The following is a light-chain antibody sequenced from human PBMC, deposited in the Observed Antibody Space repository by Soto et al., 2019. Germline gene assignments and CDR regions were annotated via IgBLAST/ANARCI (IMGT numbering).Light chain of an antibody. Sequence: NFMLTQPHSLSESPGKTVTISCTRSSGSIVSNYVQWYQQRPGRFLTIVIYEDNQRPSGVPDRFSGSIDSSSNSASLTISGLKTEDEADYYCQSFDSTTVVFGGGTKLTVL. CDR3: QSFDSTTVV. J-gene: IGLJ2*01. CDR1: SGSIVSNY. V-gene: IGLV6-57*01. CDR2: EDN.